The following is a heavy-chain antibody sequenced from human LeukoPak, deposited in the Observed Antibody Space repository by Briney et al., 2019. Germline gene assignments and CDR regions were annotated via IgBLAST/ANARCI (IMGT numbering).Heavy chain of an antibody. J-gene: IGHJ4*02. CDR2: IIPIFGTA. CDR3: ARQGIAARAEFDY. CDR1: GGTFSSYA. D-gene: IGHD6-6*01. V-gene: IGHV1-69*05. Sequence: SVKVSCKASGGTFSSYAISWVRQAPGQGLEWMGGIIPIFGTANYAQKFQGKVTITTDESTSTAYMELSSLRSEDTAVYYCARQGIAARAEFDYSGQGTLVTVSS.